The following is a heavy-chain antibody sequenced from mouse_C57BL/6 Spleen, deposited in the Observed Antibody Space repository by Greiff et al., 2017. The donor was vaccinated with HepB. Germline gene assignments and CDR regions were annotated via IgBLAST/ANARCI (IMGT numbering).Heavy chain of an antibody. Sequence: VQLQQSGAELVRPGASVKVSCTASGFNIKDDYMHWVKQRPEQGLEWIGWIDPENGDTEYASKFQGKATITADTSSNTAYLQLSSLTSEDTAVYYCPLGRGYFDVWGTGTTVTVSS. CDR1: GFNIKDDY. J-gene: IGHJ1*03. D-gene: IGHD1-1*01. CDR3: PLGRGYFDV. CDR2: IDPENGDT. V-gene: IGHV14-4*01.